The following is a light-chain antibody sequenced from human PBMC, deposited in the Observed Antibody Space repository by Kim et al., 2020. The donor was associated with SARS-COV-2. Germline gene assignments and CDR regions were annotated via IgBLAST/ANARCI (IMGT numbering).Light chain of an antibody. Sequence: QSVLTQPPSVSAATGQTVTISCSGSKSNIGNKYVSWYQQLPGTVPKLLIYDSNKRLSGIPDRFSGSKSGTSATLGITRLQTGDEADYYCATWDTSLSALVFGWGTKLTVL. CDR2: DSN. CDR3: ATWDTSLSALV. CDR1: KSNIGNKY. V-gene: IGLV1-51*01. J-gene: IGLJ2*01.